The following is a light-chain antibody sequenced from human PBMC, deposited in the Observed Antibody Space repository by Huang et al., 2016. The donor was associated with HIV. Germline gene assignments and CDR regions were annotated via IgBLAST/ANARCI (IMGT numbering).Light chain of an antibody. CDR2: GAS. Sequence: DILMTQSPSSLSASVGDRVTITCRASRGISNSLAWFQQRPGKAPNLLLYGASRLESGVPSRFSGSGSGTDYTLTISSLQPEDFATYYCQQYYDSSLTFGGGTKVEIK. J-gene: IGKJ4*01. V-gene: IGKV1-NL1*01. CDR3: QQYYDSSLT. CDR1: RGISNS.